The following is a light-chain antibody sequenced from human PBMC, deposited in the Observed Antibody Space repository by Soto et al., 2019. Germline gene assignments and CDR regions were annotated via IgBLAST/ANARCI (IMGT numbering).Light chain of an antibody. CDR2: DVT. CDR1: SSDVGGYNY. CDR3: CSHAGSYTWV. Sequence: QSALTQPRSVSGSPGQSVTISCTGTSSDVGGYNYVSWYQEHPGKAPKLMIYDVTKRPSGVPDRFSGSKSGNTASLTISGLQADDEADYYCCSHAGSYTWVFGGGTKVTVL. V-gene: IGLV2-11*01. J-gene: IGLJ3*02.